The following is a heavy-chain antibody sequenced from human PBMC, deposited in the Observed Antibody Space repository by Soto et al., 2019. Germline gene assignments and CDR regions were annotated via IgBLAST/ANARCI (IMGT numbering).Heavy chain of an antibody. D-gene: IGHD3-10*01. J-gene: IGHJ5*02. V-gene: IGHV1-18*01. CDR1: GYTFTSYG. CDR3: GRDIWYSGWCDP. Sequence: QVQLVQSGAEVKKPGASVKVSCKASGYTFTSYGISWVRQAPGQGLEWMGWIRAYNGNTNYAQKRQGRVTETTDTSTSTADMELRSLGSDGTAVYYWGRDIWYSGWCDPWGQGTLVTVSS. CDR2: IRAYNGNT.